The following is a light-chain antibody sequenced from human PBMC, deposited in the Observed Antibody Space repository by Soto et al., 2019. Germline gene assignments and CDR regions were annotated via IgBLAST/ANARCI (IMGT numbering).Light chain of an antibody. CDR1: QSVSSY. J-gene: IGKJ5*01. Sequence: ETVLTQSPATLALSPGERATLSCRASQSVSSYLAWYQQKPGQAPRHLIYDAANRATGIPARFSGSGSGTDFTLTISSLEAEDFAVYYCQQRSNWPPITFGQGTRLDIK. V-gene: IGKV3-11*01. CDR3: QQRSNWPPIT. CDR2: DAA.